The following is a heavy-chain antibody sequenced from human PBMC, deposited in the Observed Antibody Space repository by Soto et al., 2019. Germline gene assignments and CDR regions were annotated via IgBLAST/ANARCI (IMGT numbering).Heavy chain of an antibody. CDR2: IYYSWST. J-gene: IGHJ4*02. Sequence: SETLSLTCTVSGGSISSGDYYWSWVRQPPGKGLEWIGYIYYSWSTYYNPSLKSRVTISVDTSKNEFSLKLSSVTAADTAVYYCARENGNEWSNFDYWGQGTLVTVS. V-gene: IGHV4-30-4*01. D-gene: IGHD1-1*01. CDR1: GGSISSGDYY. CDR3: ARENGNEWSNFDY.